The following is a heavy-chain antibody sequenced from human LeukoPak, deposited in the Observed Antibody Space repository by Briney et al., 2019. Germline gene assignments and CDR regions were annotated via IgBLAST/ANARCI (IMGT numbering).Heavy chain of an antibody. CDR2: ISAYNGNT. V-gene: IGHV1-18*01. J-gene: IGHJ6*03. Sequence: ASVKVSCKASGFSFNSHGISWVGQAPGQGLEWMGWISAYNGNTNYAQKLQGRVTMTTDTSTSTAYMELRSLRSDDTALYYCASRMNGDYGSMDVWGKGTTVTVSS. CDR3: ASRMNGDYGSMDV. D-gene: IGHD4-17*01. CDR1: GFSFNSHG.